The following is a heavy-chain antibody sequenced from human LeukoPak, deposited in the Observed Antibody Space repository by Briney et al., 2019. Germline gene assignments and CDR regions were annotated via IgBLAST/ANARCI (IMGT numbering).Heavy chain of an antibody. Sequence: GGSLRLSCAASGFTFSSYSMNWVRQAPGKGLEWVSSISSSSSYIYYADSAKGRFTISRDNAKNSLYLQMNSLRAEDTAVYYCAREDSSSLDYWGQGTLVTVSS. CDR3: AREDSSSLDY. D-gene: IGHD6-6*01. CDR2: ISSSSSYI. CDR1: GFTFSSYS. J-gene: IGHJ4*02. V-gene: IGHV3-21*01.